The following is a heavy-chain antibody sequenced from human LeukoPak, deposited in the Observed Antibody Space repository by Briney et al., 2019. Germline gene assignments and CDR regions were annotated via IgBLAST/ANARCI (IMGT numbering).Heavy chain of an antibody. Sequence: SETLSLTCTVSGGSVSSYYWSWIRQPPGKGLEWIGYIYYSGSTNYNPSLKSRVTISVDTSKNQFSLKLSSVTAADTAVYYCARGYCSGGSCYSYYYYNYMDVWGKGTTVTVSS. J-gene: IGHJ6*03. CDR3: ARGYCSGGSCYSYYYYNYMDV. V-gene: IGHV4-59*02. CDR1: GGSVSSYY. D-gene: IGHD2-15*01. CDR2: IYYSGST.